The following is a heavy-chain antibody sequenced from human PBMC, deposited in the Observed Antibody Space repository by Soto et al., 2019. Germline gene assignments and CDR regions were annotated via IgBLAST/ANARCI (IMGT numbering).Heavy chain of an antibody. CDR2: IYPGDSDT. D-gene: IGHD6-13*01. V-gene: IGHV5-51*01. J-gene: IGHJ6*02. CDR1: GYSFTSYW. Sequence: GESLKISCKGSGYSFTSYWIGWVRQMPGKGLEWMGIIYPGDSDTRYSPSFQGQVTISADKSISTAYLQWSSLKASDTAMYYCTRTSGAGKNYYGVDVWGQGTTVTVSS. CDR3: TRTSGAGKNYYGVDV.